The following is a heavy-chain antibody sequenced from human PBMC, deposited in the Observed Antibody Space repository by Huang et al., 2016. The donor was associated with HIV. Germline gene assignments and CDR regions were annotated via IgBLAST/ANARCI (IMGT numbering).Heavy chain of an antibody. D-gene: IGHD3-10*01. V-gene: IGHV4-39*01. Sequence: QLQLQESGPGLVKPSATLSLTCTVSGCSIRSDNYCWGWIRRPPGKGLAWVGSIYYSGCTYTTPSLKSRVTITVDTSKNQFSLKMRSVTAADTDVYYCARLPGSITMMRGVITDPYWGQGTLVTVSS. CDR1: GCSIRSDNYC. CDR2: IYYSGCT. J-gene: IGHJ4*02. CDR3: ARLPGSITMMRGVITDPY.